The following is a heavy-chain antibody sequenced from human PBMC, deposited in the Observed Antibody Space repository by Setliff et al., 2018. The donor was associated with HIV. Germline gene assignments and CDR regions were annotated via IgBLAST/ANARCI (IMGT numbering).Heavy chain of an antibody. J-gene: IGHJ3*02. V-gene: IGHV5-51*01. CDR3: AVSPRVYDSSGYYYVLDAFDI. CDR2: IYPGDSDT. D-gene: IGHD3-22*01. Sequence: PGESLKISCKGSGYSFTSYWIGWVRQMPGKGLEWMGIIYPGDSDTRYSPSFQGQVTISADKSISTAYLQWSSLKASDTAMYYCAVSPRVYDSSGYYYVLDAFDIWGQGTMVTVSS. CDR1: GYSFTSYW.